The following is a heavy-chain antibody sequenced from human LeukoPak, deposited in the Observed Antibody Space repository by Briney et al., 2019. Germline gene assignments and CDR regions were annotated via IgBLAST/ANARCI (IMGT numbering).Heavy chain of an antibody. CDR1: GFTFSSYW. CDR2: IKQDGSEK. D-gene: IGHD3-22*01. V-gene: IGHV3-7*01. J-gene: IGHJ3*02. CDR3: ATYDSSGYFDAFDI. Sequence: GGSLRLSCAASGFTFSSYWMSWVRQAPGKGLEWVANIKQDGSEKYYVGSVKGRFTISRDNAKNSLYLQMNSLRAEDTAVYYCATYDSSGYFDAFDIWGQGTMVTVSS.